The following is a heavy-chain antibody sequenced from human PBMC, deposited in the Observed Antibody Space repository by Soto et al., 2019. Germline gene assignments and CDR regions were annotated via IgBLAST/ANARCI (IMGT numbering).Heavy chain of an antibody. CDR2: ISYAGDYQ. D-gene: IGHD6-13*01. Sequence: QVQLVESGGGVVQPGRSLRLSCAASGFTFSSYGMHWVRQAPGKGLEWVAVISYAGDYQYYADSVKGRFTISRDNSKNTLYLQMNTLRPEDTAVYFCAKSRGGGSWYEGDSWGQGTLVTVSS. V-gene: IGHV3-30*18. J-gene: IGHJ4*02. CDR3: AKSRGGGSWYEGDS. CDR1: GFTFSSYG.